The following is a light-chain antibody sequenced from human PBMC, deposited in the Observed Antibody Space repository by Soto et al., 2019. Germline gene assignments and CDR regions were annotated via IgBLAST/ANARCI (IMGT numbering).Light chain of an antibody. CDR1: QSVYNNY. CDR3: QQRQYWPPIT. CDR2: DAS. Sequence: EIVLAQSPGTLSLSPGERATVSCRSSQSVYNNYIAWYQQKPGQAPRLLIYDASNRAAGIPARFSGSGSGTDFTLTISSLEPEDFAIYYCQQRQYWPPITFGQGTRLEIK. V-gene: IGKV3-11*01. J-gene: IGKJ5*01.